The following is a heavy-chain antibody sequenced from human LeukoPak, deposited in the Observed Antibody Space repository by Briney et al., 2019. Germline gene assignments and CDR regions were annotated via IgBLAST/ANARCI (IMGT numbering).Heavy chain of an antibody. D-gene: IGHD2-21*01. CDR2: ISGTGGAT. J-gene: IGHJ5*01. V-gene: IGHV3-23*01. Sequence: GGSLRLSCVASGFSFGNYIMSWVRQAPGKGLQWVSQISGTGGATWYAGFARDRFTISRDNSKKTLYLQMSGLRVEDTAMYYCVKDPRDTYGTNWFVSWGQGTLLIVSS. CDR3: VKDPRDTYGTNWFVS. CDR1: GFSFGNYI.